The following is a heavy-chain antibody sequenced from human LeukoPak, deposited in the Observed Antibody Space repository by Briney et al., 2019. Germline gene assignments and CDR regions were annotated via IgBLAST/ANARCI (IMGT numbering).Heavy chain of an antibody. D-gene: IGHD3-9*01. CDR1: GGTFSSYA. J-gene: IGHJ4*02. CDR3: AKAESHYDLLTPFDY. V-gene: IGHV1-69*13. Sequence: ASVKVSCKASGGTFSSYAISWVRQAPGQGLEWMGGIIPIFGTVNYAQKFQGRVTITADASTVTAYMELSSLRAEDTAVYHCAKAESHYDLLTPFDYWGQGTLATVSS. CDR2: IIPIFGTV.